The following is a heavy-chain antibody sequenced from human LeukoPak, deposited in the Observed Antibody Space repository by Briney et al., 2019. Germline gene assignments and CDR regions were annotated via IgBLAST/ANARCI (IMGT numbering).Heavy chain of an antibody. J-gene: IGHJ4*02. CDR2: ISSSGNT. CDR3: VKGRISEDGLDF. Sequence: GGSLRLSCAASGFTFSRSDMTWVRQTPGKGLDWVSSISSSGNTYYADSVKGRFTISRDNSKYMLYLQMNSLRAEDTAVYYCVKGRISEDGLDFWGQGTLVTVSS. V-gene: IGHV3-23*01. D-gene: IGHD6-13*01. CDR1: GFTFSRSD.